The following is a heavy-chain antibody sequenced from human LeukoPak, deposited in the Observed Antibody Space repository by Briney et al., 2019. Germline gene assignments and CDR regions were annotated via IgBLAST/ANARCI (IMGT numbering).Heavy chain of an antibody. D-gene: IGHD3-3*01. CDR1: GGSISSGSYY. V-gene: IGHV4-61*02. CDR3: ARARNLFLEPPLLWFDP. Sequence: SETLSLTCTVSGGSISSGSYYWSWIRQPAGKGLEWIGRIYTSGSTNYNPSLKSRVTISVDTSKNQFSLKLSSVTAADTAVYYCARARNLFLEPPLLWFDPWGQGTLVTVSS. J-gene: IGHJ5*02. CDR2: IYTSGST.